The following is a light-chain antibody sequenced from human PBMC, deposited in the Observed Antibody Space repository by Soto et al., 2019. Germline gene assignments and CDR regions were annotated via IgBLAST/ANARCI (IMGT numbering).Light chain of an antibody. J-gene: IGKJ1*01. CDR1: QTISTY. Sequence: DIQMTQSPSPLSASVGDRVTITCRASQTISTYLNWYQQKPGKAPKLLIYGASSLQSGVPSRFSGSGSGTDFTLTISSLQPEDFGTYYCQQSFSTHRTFGQATKVDIK. CDR2: GAS. CDR3: QQSFSTHRT. V-gene: IGKV1-39*01.